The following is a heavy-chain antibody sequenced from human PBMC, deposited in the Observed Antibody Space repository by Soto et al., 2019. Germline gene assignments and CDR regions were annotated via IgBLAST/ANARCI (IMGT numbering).Heavy chain of an antibody. CDR1: GGSISSGGYS. Sequence: PSETLSLTCAVSGGSISSGGYSWSWIRQPPGKGLEWIGYIYHSGSTYYNPSLKSRVTMSVDKSKNQFSLMLSSVTAADTAVYYCARSFGSYAIDQWGQGTLVTVSS. CDR2: IYHSGST. CDR3: ARSFGSYAIDQ. V-gene: IGHV4-30-2*01. J-gene: IGHJ1*01. D-gene: IGHD6-19*01.